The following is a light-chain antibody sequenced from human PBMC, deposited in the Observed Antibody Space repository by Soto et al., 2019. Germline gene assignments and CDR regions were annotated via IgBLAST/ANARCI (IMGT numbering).Light chain of an antibody. CDR2: GAS. V-gene: IGKV3-20*01. Sequence: EIVLTQSPGTQSLSPGERATLSCRASQSVSDRSLVWYQQKAGQAPRLLIYGASNRAVGIPDRFSGSGSGTDFTLTISRLEPEDYAVYFCQQYETSPWTFGQGTKVEIK. CDR1: QSVSDRS. J-gene: IGKJ1*01. CDR3: QQYETSPWT.